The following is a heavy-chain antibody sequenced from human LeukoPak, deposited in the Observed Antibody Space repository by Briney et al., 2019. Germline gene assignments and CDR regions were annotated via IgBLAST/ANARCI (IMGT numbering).Heavy chain of an antibody. CDR3: AKPIAAAAWGYYGMDV. J-gene: IGHJ6*02. Sequence: GGSLRLSCAASGFTFSSYSMNWVRQAPGKGLEWVAVISYDGSNKYYADSVKGRFTISRDNSKNTLYLQMNSLRAEDTAVYYCAKPIAAAAWGYYGMDVWGQGTTVTVSS. V-gene: IGHV3-30*18. D-gene: IGHD6-13*01. CDR1: GFTFSSYS. CDR2: ISYDGSNK.